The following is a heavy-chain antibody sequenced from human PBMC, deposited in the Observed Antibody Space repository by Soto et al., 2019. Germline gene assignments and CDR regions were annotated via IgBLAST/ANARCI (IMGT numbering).Heavy chain of an antibody. V-gene: IGHV1-46*01. Sequence: ASVKVSCKASGDSVSNDYLHWVRQAPGQGFEWLGLISPFGGATAYAQRFKGRVTVTMDKSSTSFYLELSSLRSDDTAVYYCAKGRGGKTVANFGMDVWGQGVTVTSP. CDR3: AKGRGGKTVANFGMDV. CDR2: ISPFGGAT. D-gene: IGHD3-16*01. J-gene: IGHJ6*02. CDR1: GDSVSNDY.